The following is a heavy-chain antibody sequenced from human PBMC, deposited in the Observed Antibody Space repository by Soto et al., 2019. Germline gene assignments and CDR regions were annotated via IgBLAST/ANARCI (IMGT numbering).Heavy chain of an antibody. V-gene: IGHV4-59*12. J-gene: IGHJ3*02. CDR1: GGSISSYY. D-gene: IGHD2-2*01. CDR2: IYYSGST. CDR3: ARIRYCSSTSCYFLGRHDAFDI. Sequence: PSETLSLTCTVSGGSISSYYWSWLRQPPGRGREGIGEIYYSGSTNYNPSLKSRVTISVDKSKNQFSLKLSSVTAADTAVYYCARIRYCSSTSCYFLGRHDAFDIWGQGTMVTVSS.